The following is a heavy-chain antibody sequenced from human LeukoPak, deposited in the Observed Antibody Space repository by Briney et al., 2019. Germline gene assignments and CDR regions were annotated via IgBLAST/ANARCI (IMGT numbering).Heavy chain of an antibody. CDR3: AKDRYYDSSGYYSFDY. D-gene: IGHD3-22*01. CDR1: GFTFSSYA. CDR2: ISGSGGST. J-gene: IGHJ4*02. V-gene: IGHV3-23*01. Sequence: PGGSLRLSCAASGFTFSSYAMSWVRQAPGKGLEWVSVISGSGGSTYYADSVKGRFTISRDNSKNTLYLQMNSLRAEDTAVYYCAKDRYYDSSGYYSFDYWGQGTLVTVSS.